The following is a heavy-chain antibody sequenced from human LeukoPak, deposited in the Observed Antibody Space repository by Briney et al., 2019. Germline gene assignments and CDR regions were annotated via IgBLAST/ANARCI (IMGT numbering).Heavy chain of an antibody. J-gene: IGHJ4*02. V-gene: IGHV3-23*01. Sequence: PGGSLRLSCAASGFTLRNYAMSWVRQAPGKGLEWVAAISASGDKTYYADSVKGRFIISRDNSKTTLFLQLNSLGAGDSAVFYCAKDGTNYGLGTSFDNWGQGTLVTVSS. D-gene: IGHD3-10*01. CDR2: ISASGDKT. CDR1: GFTLRNYA. CDR3: AKDGTNYGLGTSFDN.